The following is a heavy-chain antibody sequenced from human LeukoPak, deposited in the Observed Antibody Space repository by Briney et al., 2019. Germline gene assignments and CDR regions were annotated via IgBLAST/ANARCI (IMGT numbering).Heavy chain of an antibody. D-gene: IGHD2-15*01. CDR3: ARDKDIVVVATREFDY. Sequence: ASVKVSCKASGYTFTGYYMHWVRQAPGQGLEWMGWINPNSGGTNYAQKFQGRVTMTRDTSISTAYMELSRLRSDDTAVYHCARDKDIVVVATREFDYWGQGTLVTVSS. CDR1: GYTFTGYY. J-gene: IGHJ4*02. V-gene: IGHV1-2*02. CDR2: INPNSGGT.